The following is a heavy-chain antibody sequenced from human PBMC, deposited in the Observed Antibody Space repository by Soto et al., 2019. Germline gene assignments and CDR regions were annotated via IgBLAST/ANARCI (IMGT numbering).Heavy chain of an antibody. CDR1: GFTFSSYA. V-gene: IGHV3-23*01. CDR3: AKDLAAAASYYYYCMDV. Sequence: GGSLRLSCAASGFTFSSYAMSWVRQAPGKGLEWVSAISGSGGSTYYADSVKGRFTISRDNSKNTLYLQMNSLRAEDTAVYYCAKDLAAAASYYYYCMDVWGQGTTVTVSS. J-gene: IGHJ6*02. CDR2: ISGSGGST. D-gene: IGHD6-13*01.